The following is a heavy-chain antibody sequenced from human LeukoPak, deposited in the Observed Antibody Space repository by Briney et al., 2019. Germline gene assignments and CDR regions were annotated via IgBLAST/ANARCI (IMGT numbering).Heavy chain of an antibody. CDR1: GYTFTSYY. V-gene: IGHV1-8*02. J-gene: IGHJ3*02. Sequence: ASVKVSCKASGYTFTSYYMHWVRQAPGQGLEWMGWLNPNSGHIGYAQNFQGRVTMTRNASISTAYMELSSLRFEDTAVYYCARGRQLLRQFDWLPSSAFDIWGQGTVVTVSS. CDR3: ARGRQLLRQFDWLPSSAFDI. CDR2: LNPNSGHI. D-gene: IGHD3-9*01.